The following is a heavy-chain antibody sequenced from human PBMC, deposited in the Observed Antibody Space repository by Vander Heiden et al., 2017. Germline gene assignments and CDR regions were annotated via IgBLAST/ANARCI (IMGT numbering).Heavy chain of an antibody. Sequence: EVQLVESGGGLVQPGRSLRLSCAASGFTFDDFAMHWVRRVLGKGLEWVSGMSWNGDNMGYADSVKGRFTISRDNAKNSLYLEMNSLRPEDTALYYCAKDVDYGINYYDGMDVWGQGTTVTVSS. J-gene: IGHJ6*01. D-gene: IGHD3-16*01. V-gene: IGHV3-9*01. CDR3: AKDVDYGINYYDGMDV. CDR2: MSWNGDNM. CDR1: GFTFDDFA.